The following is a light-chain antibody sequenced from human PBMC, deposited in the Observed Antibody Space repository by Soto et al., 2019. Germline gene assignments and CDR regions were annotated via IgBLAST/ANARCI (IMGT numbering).Light chain of an antibody. CDR1: SGDIGGYNY. V-gene: IGLV2-11*01. CDR3: CSKAGTSTAV. CDR2: DVN. J-gene: IGLJ2*01. Sequence: QSALTQPRSVSGSPGQSVTISCTGASGDIGGYNYVSWYQHHPGKAPKLIIFDVNKRPSGVPDRFSGSKSGNTASLTISGLQPEDEADYYCCSKAGTSTAVFGGGTKVTVL.